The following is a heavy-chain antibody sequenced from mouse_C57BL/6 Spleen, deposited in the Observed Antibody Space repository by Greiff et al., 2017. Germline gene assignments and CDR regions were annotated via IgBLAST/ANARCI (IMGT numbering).Heavy chain of an antibody. Sequence: EVQLVESGPELVKPGASVKISCKASGYSFTGYYMNWVKQSPEKSLEWIGEINPSTGGTTYNQKFKAKATLTVDKSSSTAYMQLKSLTSEDSAVYYCARVNYSNSWFAYWGQGTLVTVSA. CDR2: INPSTGGT. D-gene: IGHD2-5*01. V-gene: IGHV1-42*01. CDR3: ARVNYSNSWFAY. CDR1: GYSFTGYY. J-gene: IGHJ3*01.